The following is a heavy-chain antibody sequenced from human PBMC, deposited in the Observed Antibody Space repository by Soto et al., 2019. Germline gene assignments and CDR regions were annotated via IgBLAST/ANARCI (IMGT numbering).Heavy chain of an antibody. V-gene: IGHV3-21*01. CDR3: GVTFGADGS. Sequence: EVQLVESGGGLVRPGGSLRLSCAASGFGFSFSNYYMNWIRQAPGKGLEWVSSISSSGHMTFYAPSVNGRFTISRDNGKNSLYLQRYSLRAEDTGVYFCGVTFGADGSWGPRTMVTVSS. CDR1: GFGFSFSNYY. CDR2: ISSSGHMT. J-gene: IGHJ5*02. D-gene: IGHD2-21*02.